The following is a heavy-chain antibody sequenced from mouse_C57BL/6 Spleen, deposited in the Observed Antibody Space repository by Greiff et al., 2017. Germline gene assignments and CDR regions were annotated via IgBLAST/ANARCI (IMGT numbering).Heavy chain of an antibody. CDR1: GYTFTSYW. CDR3: ARIGVCGGYFDV. CDR2: IDPSDSYT. D-gene: IGHD2-10*02. Sequence: QVQLQQPGAELVMPGASVKLSCKASGYTFTSYWMHWVQQRPGQGLEWIGEIDPSDSYTNYNQKFKGKSTLTVDKSSSTAYMQLSSLTSEDSAVYYCARIGVCGGYFDVWGTGTTVTVSS. J-gene: IGHJ1*03. V-gene: IGHV1-69*01.